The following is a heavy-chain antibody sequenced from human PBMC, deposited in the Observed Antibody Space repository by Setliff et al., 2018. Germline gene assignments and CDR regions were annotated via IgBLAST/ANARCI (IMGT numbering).Heavy chain of an antibody. J-gene: IGHJ4*02. CDR1: GFTFSSYS. CDR2: ISSSSSTI. Sequence: GSLRLSCAASGFTFSSYSMNWVRQAPGKGLEWVSYISSSSSTIYYADSVKGRFTISRDNAKNSLYLQMTSLRAEDTAVYYCAREPTVTTLDYWGQGTLVTVSS. D-gene: IGHD4-4*01. V-gene: IGHV3-48*04. CDR3: AREPTVTTLDY.